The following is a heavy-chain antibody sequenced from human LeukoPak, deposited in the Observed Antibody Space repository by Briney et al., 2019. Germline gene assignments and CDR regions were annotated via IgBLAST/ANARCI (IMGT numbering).Heavy chain of an antibody. CDR1: GFTFSDHY. CDR2: SRNKANGHTT. J-gene: IGHJ4*02. V-gene: IGHV3-72*01. Sequence: GGSLRLSCAASGFTFSDHYMDWVRQAPGKGLEWVGRSRNKANGHTTEYAASVKGRFTVSRDESTNSLYLQMNNLKIEDTAVYYCVRGEVGYCSGTTCYGFDHWGQGSQVIVSS. D-gene: IGHD2-2*01. CDR3: VRGEVGYCSGTTCYGFDH.